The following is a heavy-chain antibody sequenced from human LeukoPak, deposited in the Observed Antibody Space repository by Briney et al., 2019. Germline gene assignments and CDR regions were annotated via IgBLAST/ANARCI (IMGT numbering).Heavy chain of an antibody. D-gene: IGHD6-13*01. V-gene: IGHV4-34*01. Sequence: PSETLSLTCAVYGGSFSGYYWSWIRQPPGKGLEWIGEINHSGSTNYNPSLKSRVTISADTSKNQFSLKVSSVTAADTAVYYCARLRSTAIESWGQGTLVTVSS. CDR1: GGSFSGYY. J-gene: IGHJ4*02. CDR3: ARLRSTAIES. CDR2: INHSGST.